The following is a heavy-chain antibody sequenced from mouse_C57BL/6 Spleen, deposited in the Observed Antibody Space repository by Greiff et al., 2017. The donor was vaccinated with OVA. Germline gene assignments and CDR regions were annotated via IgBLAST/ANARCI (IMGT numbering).Heavy chain of an antibody. CDR3: APLGHYYAMDY. J-gene: IGHJ4*01. CDR1: GYTFTDYY. V-gene: IGHV1-26*01. D-gene: IGHD4-1*01. CDR2: INPNNGGT. Sequence: EVQLQQSGPELVKPGASVKISCKASGYTFTDYYMNWVKQSHGKSLEWIGDINPNNGGTSYNQKFKGKATLTVDKSTSTAYMELRNLTSEASAVYYCAPLGHYYAMDYWGQGTSVTVSS.